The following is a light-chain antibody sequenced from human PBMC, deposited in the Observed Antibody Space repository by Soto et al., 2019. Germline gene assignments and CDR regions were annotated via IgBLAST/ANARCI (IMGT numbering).Light chain of an antibody. CDR2: DDS. CDR3: HVWDSSSEHV. V-gene: IGLV3-21*02. CDR1: NIGSKS. Sequence: SYVLTQPPSVSVAPGQTARITCGGINIGSKSVHWYQQKPGQSPVLVVDDDSDRPSGIPERFSGSNSGNTATMTISRVEAGDEADYFCHVWDSSSEHVFGTWTKVTVL. J-gene: IGLJ1*01.